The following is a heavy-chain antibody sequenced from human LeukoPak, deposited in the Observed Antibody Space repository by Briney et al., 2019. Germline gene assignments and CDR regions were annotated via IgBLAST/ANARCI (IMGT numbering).Heavy chain of an antibody. CDR1: GYTFTGYY. Sequence: ASVKVSCKASGYTFTGYYMHWVRQAPGQGLEWMGWMNPNSGNTGYAQKFQGRVTITRNTSISTAYMELSSLRSEDTAVYYCARGELPSSSGDYWGQGTLVTVSS. V-gene: IGHV1-8*03. CDR2: MNPNSGNT. D-gene: IGHD6-6*01. CDR3: ARGELPSSSGDY. J-gene: IGHJ4*02.